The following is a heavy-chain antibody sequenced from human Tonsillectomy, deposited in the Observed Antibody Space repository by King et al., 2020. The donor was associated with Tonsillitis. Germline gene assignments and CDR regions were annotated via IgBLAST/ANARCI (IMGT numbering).Heavy chain of an antibody. CDR2: ISHSGTT. V-gene: IGHV4-30-2*01. CDR3: DRDADYYDSIGYAKRVGFFDY. CDR1: GGSISSGGYS. D-gene: IGHD3-22*01. J-gene: IGHJ4*02. Sequence: QLQESGSGLVEPSQTLSLTCAVSGGSISSGGYSWSWIRQPPGKGLEWIGYISHSGTTYYNPSLKSRVTISVDRSKNQFSLKLSSVTAADTAVYYCDRDADYYDSIGYAKRVGFFDYWGQGTLVTVSS.